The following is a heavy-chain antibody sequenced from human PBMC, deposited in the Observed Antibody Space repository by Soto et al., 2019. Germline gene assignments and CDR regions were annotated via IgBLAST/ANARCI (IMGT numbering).Heavy chain of an antibody. CDR2: ISWNGGTT. CDR3: SSDLQPPGTSTLPGSDF. Sequence: PGGPLRVACAGCGVGFEEFARPWVRQGAGRGLEWVAVISWNGGTTIYADSVKGRFSVSRDTSKNSLFLQIDRLRHEDTALYYCSSDLQPPGTSTLPGSDFWG. J-gene: IGHJ6*01. D-gene: IGHD6-6*01. CDR1: GVGFEEFA. V-gene: IGHV3-9*01.